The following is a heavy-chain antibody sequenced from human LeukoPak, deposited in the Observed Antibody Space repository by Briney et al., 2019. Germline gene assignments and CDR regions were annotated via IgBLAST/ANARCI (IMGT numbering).Heavy chain of an antibody. CDR1: GGSISSGGYS. D-gene: IGHD3-22*01. CDR2: IYDSGST. Sequence: SETLSLTCAVSGGSISSGGYSWSWIRQPPGKGLEWIGYIYDSGSTYYNPSLKSRVTISVDRSKNQFSLKLSSVTAADTAVYYCATGYYYDSSGYYLEAFDIWGQGTMVTVSS. V-gene: IGHV4-30-2*01. J-gene: IGHJ3*02. CDR3: ATGYYYDSSGYYLEAFDI.